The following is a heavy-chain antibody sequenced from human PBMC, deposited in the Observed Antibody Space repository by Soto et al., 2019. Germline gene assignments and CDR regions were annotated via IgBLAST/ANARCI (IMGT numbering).Heavy chain of an antibody. D-gene: IGHD3-22*01. CDR2: IYYSGST. J-gene: IGHJ3*02. V-gene: IGHV4-59*01. Sequence: SETLSLTCTVSGGSISSYYWSWIRQPPGKGLEWIGYIYYSGSTNYNPSLKSRVTISVDTSRNQFSLKLSSVTAADTAVYYCARVGRRDFLYYYDSSGYYTDAFDIWGQGTMVTVSS. CDR1: GGSISSYY. CDR3: ARVGRRDFLYYYDSSGYYTDAFDI.